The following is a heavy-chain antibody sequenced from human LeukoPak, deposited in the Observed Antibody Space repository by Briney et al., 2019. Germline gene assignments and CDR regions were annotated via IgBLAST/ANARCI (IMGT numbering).Heavy chain of an antibody. V-gene: IGHV5-51*01. CDR1: GYSFINYW. D-gene: IGHD2-2*01. CDR3: ARQSCSSTSCYYGMDV. Sequence: GESLKISCQGFGYSFINYWIGWVRQMPGKGLEWMGSIYPGDSDTRYSPSFQGQVTISADKSISTAYLQWSSLKASDTAMYYCARQSCSSTSCYYGMDVWGQGTTVTVSS. CDR2: IYPGDSDT. J-gene: IGHJ6*02.